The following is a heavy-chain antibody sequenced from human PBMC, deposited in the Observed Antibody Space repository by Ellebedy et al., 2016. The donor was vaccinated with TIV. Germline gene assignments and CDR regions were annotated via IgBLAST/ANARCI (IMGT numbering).Heavy chain of an antibody. J-gene: IGHJ6*02. CDR2: INHSGST. CDR3: ARGRNQLYYYYGMDV. CDR1: GGSFSGYY. D-gene: IGHD1-14*01. V-gene: IGHV4-34*01. Sequence: GSLRLXCAVYGGSFSGYYWSWIRQPPGKGLEWIGEINHSGSTNYNPSLKSRVTISVDTSKNQFSLKLSSVTAADTAVYYCARGRNQLYYYYGMDVWGQGTTVTVSS.